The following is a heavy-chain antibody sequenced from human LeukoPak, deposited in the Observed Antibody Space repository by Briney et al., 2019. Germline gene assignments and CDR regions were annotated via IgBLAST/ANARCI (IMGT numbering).Heavy chain of an antibody. CDR1: EFTFSSYW. CDR2: INSDASSS. Sequence: GGSLRLSCAASEFTFSSYWMHWVRQAPGKGLVWVSRINSDASSSSYADSVKGRFSISRDNAKNTLYLQMNNLRAEDTAVYYCARVFQLAEDAFDIWGQGTMVTVSS. V-gene: IGHV3-74*01. D-gene: IGHD1-1*01. J-gene: IGHJ3*02. CDR3: ARVFQLAEDAFDI.